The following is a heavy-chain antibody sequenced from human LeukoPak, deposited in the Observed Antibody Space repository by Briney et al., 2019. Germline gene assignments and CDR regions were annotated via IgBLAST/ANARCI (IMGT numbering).Heavy chain of an antibody. V-gene: IGHV3-53*04. Sequence: GGSLRLSCAASGFTVSSNYMSWVRQAPGKGLEWVSVIYSGGSTYYADSVKGRFTISRNNSKNTLYLQMNSLRAEDTAVYYCARDRDGYNYFGYWGQGSLVTVSS. CDR3: ARDRDGYNYFGY. CDR1: GFTVSSNY. CDR2: IYSGGST. D-gene: IGHD5-24*01. J-gene: IGHJ4*02.